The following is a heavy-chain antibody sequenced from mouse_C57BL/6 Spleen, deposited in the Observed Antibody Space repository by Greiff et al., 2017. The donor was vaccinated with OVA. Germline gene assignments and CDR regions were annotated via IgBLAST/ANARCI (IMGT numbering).Heavy chain of an antibody. D-gene: IGHD2-4*01. J-gene: IGHJ2*01. V-gene: IGHV1-80*01. Sequence: QVQLQQSGAELVKPGASVKISCKASGYAFSSYWMNWVKQRPGKGLEWIGQIYPGDGDTNYNGKFKGKATLTADKSSSTAYMQLSSLTSEDSAVYFCARGGIDYGVDYWGQGTTLTVSS. CDR3: ARGGIDYGVDY. CDR2: IYPGDGDT. CDR1: GYAFSSYW.